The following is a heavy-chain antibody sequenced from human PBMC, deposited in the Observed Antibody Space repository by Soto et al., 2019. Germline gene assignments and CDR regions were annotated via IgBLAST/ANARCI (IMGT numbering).Heavy chain of an antibody. CDR1: GYTFTSYA. V-gene: IGHV1-3*01. CDR2: INAGNGST. CDR3: ARRSLGYCISTSCYNDYYYYYGMDG. Sequence: GASVKVSCKASGYTFTSYAMHWVRQAPGQRLEWMGMINAGNGSTKYSQKLQGRVTITTDTSTSTVYMELSSLRSEDTAVYYCARRSLGYCISTSCYNDYYYYYGMDGWGQGTTVTVSS. D-gene: IGHD2-2*02. J-gene: IGHJ6*02.